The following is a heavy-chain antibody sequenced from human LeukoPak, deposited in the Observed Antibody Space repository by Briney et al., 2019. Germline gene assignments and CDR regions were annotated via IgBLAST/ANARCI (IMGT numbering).Heavy chain of an antibody. CDR1: GFTFSSYS. Sequence: GGSLRLSCAASGFTFSSYSMNWVRQAPGKGLEWVSYISSSSSTIYYADSVKGRFTISRDNAKNSLYLQMNSLRAEGTAVYYCARDFVMPPRTPTTVTTLYYFDYWGQGTLVTVSS. CDR3: ARDFVMPPRTPTTVTTLYYFDY. D-gene: IGHD4-11*01. V-gene: IGHV3-48*01. CDR2: ISSSSSTI. J-gene: IGHJ4*02.